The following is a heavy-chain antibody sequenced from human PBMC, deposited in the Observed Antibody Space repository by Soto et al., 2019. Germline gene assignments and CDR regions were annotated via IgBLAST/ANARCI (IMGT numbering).Heavy chain of an antibody. J-gene: IGHJ3*01. Sequence: QVQLVESGGDVVQPGRSLRLSCAASGFTFSHYGMHGVRQAPGKGLEWVAFISNYVNNKDYAESVKGRFTISRDNSKNTLYLQMNILITEDTAVDFCAKGYEGQYLTLGYAFDFWGRGTTVTVSS. CDR1: GFTFSHYG. CDR3: AKGYEGQYLTLGYAFDF. V-gene: IGHV3-30*18. D-gene: IGHD3-3*01. CDR2: ISNYVNNK.